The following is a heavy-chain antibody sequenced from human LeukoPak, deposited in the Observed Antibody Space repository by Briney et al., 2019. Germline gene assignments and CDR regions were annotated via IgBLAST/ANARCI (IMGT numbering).Heavy chain of an antibody. V-gene: IGHV4-59*01. CDR3: ARAKLETFLFTPRFDY. Sequence: SETLSLTCTVSGGSISSYYWSWIRQPPGKGLEWIGYIYYSGSTNYNPPLKSRVTISVDTSKNQFSLKLSSVTAADTAVYYCARAKLETFLFTPRFDYWGQGTLVTVFS. D-gene: IGHD1-1*01. J-gene: IGHJ4*02. CDR2: IYYSGST. CDR1: GGSISSYY.